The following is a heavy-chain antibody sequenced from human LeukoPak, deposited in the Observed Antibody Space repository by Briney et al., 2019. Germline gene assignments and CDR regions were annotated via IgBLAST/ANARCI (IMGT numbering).Heavy chain of an antibody. CDR3: ARWDGKWFDP. V-gene: IGHV4-59*01. J-gene: IGHJ5*02. Sequence: PSETLSLTCTVSGGSISTYFWSWIRQPPGKGLEWIGYTYYSGSTNYNPSLKSRVTISVDTSKNQFSLKLSSVTAADTAVYYCARWDGKWFDPWGQGTLVTVSS. D-gene: IGHD1-1*01. CDR1: GGSISTYF. CDR2: TYYSGST.